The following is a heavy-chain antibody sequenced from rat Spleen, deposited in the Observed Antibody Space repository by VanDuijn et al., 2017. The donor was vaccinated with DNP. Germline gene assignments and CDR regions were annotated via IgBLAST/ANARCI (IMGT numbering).Heavy chain of an antibody. V-gene: IGHV5-19*01. D-gene: IGHD1-10*01. CDR1: GFTFSNYG. CDR3: ATDNNYFDY. J-gene: IGHJ2*01. CDR2: ISPSGGPT. Sequence: EVQLVESGGGLVQPGRSLKLSCAASGFTFSNYGMHWIRQAPAKGLEWVAYISPSGGPTSYRDSVKGRFTVSRDNAKSTLYLQMDSLRSEDTATYYCATDNNYFDYWGQGVMVTVSS.